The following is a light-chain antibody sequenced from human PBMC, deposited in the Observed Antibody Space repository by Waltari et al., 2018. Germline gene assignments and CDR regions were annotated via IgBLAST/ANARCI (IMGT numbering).Light chain of an antibody. J-gene: IGLJ1*01. CDR1: SSDVGGYNY. Sequence: QSALTQPASVSGSPGQSITISCTGTSSDVGGYNYVSWYQQHPGKAPKLMIYEVSNRPSGVSNRCSGSKSDNTASLTISGLQAEDEADYYCNSYTSSSTHVFGTGTKVTVL. V-gene: IGLV2-14*01. CDR3: NSYTSSSTHV. CDR2: EVS.